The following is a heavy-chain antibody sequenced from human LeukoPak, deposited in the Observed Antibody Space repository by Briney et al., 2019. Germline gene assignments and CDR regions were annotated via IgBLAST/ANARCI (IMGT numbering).Heavy chain of an antibody. CDR2: IWYDGSKE. V-gene: IGHV3-33*06. CDR1: GFTFSGYG. CDR3: AKDARSGYYIYFDY. D-gene: IGHD3-3*01. J-gene: IGHJ4*02. Sequence: PGGSLRLSCAASGFTFSGYGMHWVRQTPVKGLEWVAVIWYDGSKEYFADSVKGRFTISRDNSKNTFYLQMNSLRAEDTAVYYCAKDARSGYYIYFDYWGQGTLVTVSS.